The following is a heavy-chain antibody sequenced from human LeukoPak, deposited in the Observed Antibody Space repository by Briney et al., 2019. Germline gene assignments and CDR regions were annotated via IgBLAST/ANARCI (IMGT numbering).Heavy chain of an antibody. CDR2: IIPIFGTA. J-gene: IGHJ3*02. Sequence: ASVKVSCKASGGTFSSYAISWVRQAPGQGLEWMGRIIPIFGTANYAQKFQGRVTITADKSTSTAYMELSSLRSEDTAVYYCAREDPEVVRTYAFDIWGQGTMVTVSS. CDR1: GGTFSSYA. CDR3: AREDPEVVRTYAFDI. D-gene: IGHD1-14*01. V-gene: IGHV1-69*06.